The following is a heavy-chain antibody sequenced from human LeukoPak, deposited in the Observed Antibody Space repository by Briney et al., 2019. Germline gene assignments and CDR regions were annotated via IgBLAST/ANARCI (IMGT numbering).Heavy chain of an antibody. V-gene: IGHV1-69*13. Sequence: SVKVSCKASGGTFSSYAISWVRQAPGQGLEWMGGIIPIFGTANNAQKFQGRVTITAEESTSTAYMELSSLRSEDTAVYYCARGSMVRGVIMIDYSGEGTLVTVSS. D-gene: IGHD3-10*01. CDR2: IIPIFGTA. J-gene: IGHJ4*02. CDR1: GGTFSSYA. CDR3: ARGSMVRGVIMIDY.